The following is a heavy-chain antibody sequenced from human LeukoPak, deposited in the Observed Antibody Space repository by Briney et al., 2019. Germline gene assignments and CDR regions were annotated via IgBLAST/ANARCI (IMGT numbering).Heavy chain of an antibody. CDR2: INPNSGGT. V-gene: IGHV1-2*02. J-gene: IGHJ6*02. CDR1: GYTFTGYC. CDR3: ARDSLGGQEDYYYYYGMDV. Sequence: ASVKVSCKASGYTFTGYCMHWVRQAPGQGLEWMGWINPNSGGTNYAQKFQGRVTMTRDTSISTAYMELSRLRSDDTAVYYCARDSLGGQEDYYYYYGMDVWGQGTTVTVSS.